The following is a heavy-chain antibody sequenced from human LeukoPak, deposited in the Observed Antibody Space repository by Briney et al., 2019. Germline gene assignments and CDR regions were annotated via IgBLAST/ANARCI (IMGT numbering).Heavy chain of an antibody. Sequence: GASVKVSCKVSGYTLTELSMHWVRQAPGKGLEWMGGFDPEDGETIYAQKFQGRVTMTEDTSTDTAYMELSSLRSEDTAVYYCATTPTNLYCSGGSCYGYWGQGTLVTVSS. V-gene: IGHV1-24*01. D-gene: IGHD2-15*01. CDR3: ATTPTNLYCSGGSCYGY. CDR2: FDPEDGET. CDR1: GYTLTELS. J-gene: IGHJ4*02.